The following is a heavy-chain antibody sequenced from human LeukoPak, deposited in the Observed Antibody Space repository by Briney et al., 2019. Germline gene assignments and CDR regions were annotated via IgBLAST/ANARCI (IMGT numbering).Heavy chain of an antibody. CDR2: MSYDGTNK. D-gene: IGHD3-22*01. V-gene: IGHV3-30-3*01. J-gene: IGHJ4*02. Sequence: SLRLSCAASGFPFTTDALHWVRQAPGKGLEWVALMSYDGTNKFYGRSVRGRFTISIDKSKNILYLQMDSLRIEDTAVYYCARAPYYDSSGYLDYWGQGTLVTVSS. CDR1: GFPFTTDA. CDR3: ARAPYYDSSGYLDY.